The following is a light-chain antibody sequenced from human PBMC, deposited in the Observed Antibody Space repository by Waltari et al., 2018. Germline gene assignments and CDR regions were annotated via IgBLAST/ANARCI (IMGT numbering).Light chain of an antibody. CDR3: HQYDGEGVN. CDR1: QGVNSNS. V-gene: IGKV3-20*01. J-gene: IGKJ4*01. CDR2: GTP. Sequence: RDSQGVNSNSLIWYQHKLGHAPKLLIYGTPSRATGIPDRFSGSGAGTDFTLTISRLETVVFAVYYCHQYDGEGVNFGGGTKVEI.